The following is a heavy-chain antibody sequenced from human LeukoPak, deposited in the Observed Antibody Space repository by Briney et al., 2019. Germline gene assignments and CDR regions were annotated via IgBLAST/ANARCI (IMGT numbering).Heavy chain of an antibody. CDR3: AKGIVVRLDY. Sequence: GGSLRLSCAASGFTFSSYAMHWVRQAPGKGLEWVAVISYDGSNKYYADSMKGRFTISRDNSKNTLYLQMNSLRAEDTAVYYCAKGIVVRLDYWGQGTLVTVSS. CDR2: ISYDGSNK. D-gene: IGHD1-26*01. J-gene: IGHJ4*02. CDR1: GFTFSSYA. V-gene: IGHV3-30*04.